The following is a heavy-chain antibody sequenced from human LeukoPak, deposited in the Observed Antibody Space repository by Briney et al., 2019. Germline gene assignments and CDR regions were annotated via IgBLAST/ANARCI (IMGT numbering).Heavy chain of an antibody. D-gene: IGHD3-10*01. CDR1: GGSFSGYY. V-gene: IGHV4-34*12. Sequence: ASETLSLTCAVYGGSFSGYYWGWVRQPPGKALEWIGNIFYSGSTYYSPSLKSRVTISLDTSRNQFSLKLNSVTAADTAVYYCAKSNGYGLIDIWGQGTMVTVSS. CDR3: AKSNGYGLIDI. CDR2: IFYSGST. J-gene: IGHJ3*02.